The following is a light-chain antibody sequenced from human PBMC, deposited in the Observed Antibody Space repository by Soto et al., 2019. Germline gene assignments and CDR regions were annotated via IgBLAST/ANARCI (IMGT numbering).Light chain of an antibody. CDR1: SSDVGSYNY. CDR3: SSYTTSTTQV. Sequence: QLVLTQPASVSGSPGQSITISCTGTSSDVGSYNYVSWYQQHPGKAPKLMIYEVRNRPSGVSDRFSGSKSGKTASLTIFGLQAEDEADYYCSSYTTSTTQVFGGGTKLTVL. J-gene: IGLJ2*01. CDR2: EVR. V-gene: IGLV2-14*01.